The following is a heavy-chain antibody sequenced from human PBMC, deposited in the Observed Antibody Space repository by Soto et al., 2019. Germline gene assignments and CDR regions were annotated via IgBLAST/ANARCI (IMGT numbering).Heavy chain of an antibody. CDR1: GGSISSSSYY. J-gene: IGHJ4*02. Sequence: PSETLSLTCTVSGGSISSSSYYWGWIRQPPGKGLEWIGSIYYSGSTYYNPSLKSRVTISVDTSKNQFSLKLSSVTAADTAVYYCARHDLPSSTWYSSGWYRGLDYWGQGTLVTVSS. D-gene: IGHD6-19*01. CDR2: IYYSGST. V-gene: IGHV4-39*01. CDR3: ARHDLPSSTWYSSGWYRGLDY.